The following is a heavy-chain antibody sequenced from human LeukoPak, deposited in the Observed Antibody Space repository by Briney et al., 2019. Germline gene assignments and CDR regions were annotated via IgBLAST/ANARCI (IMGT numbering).Heavy chain of an antibody. Sequence: SETLSLTCTVSGYSICSGYYWGWIRQSPGKGLEWIGSIYHSGSTYYNPSLKSRVTISVDTSKNQFSLNLSSVTAADTAVYYCARDKRHYYDSTGYNYMDVWGKGTTVTVSS. CDR2: IYHSGST. J-gene: IGHJ6*03. CDR3: ARDKRHYYDSTGYNYMDV. D-gene: IGHD3-22*01. CDR1: GYSICSGYY. V-gene: IGHV4-38-2*02.